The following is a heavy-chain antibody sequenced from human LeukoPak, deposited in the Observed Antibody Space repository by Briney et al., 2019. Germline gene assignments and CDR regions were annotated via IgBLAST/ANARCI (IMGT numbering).Heavy chain of an antibody. CDR3: ARDRDNSRWYSWFDP. Sequence: SETLSLTCTVSGGSISSSSYYWGWIRQPPGKGLEWIGSIYYSGSTYYNPSLKSRVTLSVDTSKNQFSLNLSSVTAADTAVYYCARDRDNSRWYSWFDPWGQGTLVTASS. CDR2: IYYSGST. J-gene: IGHJ5*02. CDR1: GGSISSSSYY. V-gene: IGHV4-39*02. D-gene: IGHD6-13*01.